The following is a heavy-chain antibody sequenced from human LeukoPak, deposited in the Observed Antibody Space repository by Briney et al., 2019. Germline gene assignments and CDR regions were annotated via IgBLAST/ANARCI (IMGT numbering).Heavy chain of an antibody. Sequence: PSETLSLTCTVSGGSISSYYWSWIRQPPGKGLEWIGYIYYSGSTNYNPSLKSRVTISVDTSKNQFSLKLSSVTAADTAVYYCARRPTEGSTVKHAFDIWGQGTTVTVSS. V-gene: IGHV4-59*01. CDR2: IYYSGST. J-gene: IGHJ3*02. D-gene: IGHD4-17*01. CDR1: GGSISSYY. CDR3: ARRPTEGSTVKHAFDI.